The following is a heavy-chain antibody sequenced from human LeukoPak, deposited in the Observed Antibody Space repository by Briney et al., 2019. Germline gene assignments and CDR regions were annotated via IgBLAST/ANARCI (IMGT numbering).Heavy chain of an antibody. CDR2: ISGSGSRT. Sequence: GGFLRLSCAASGLTFRSYALSWVRQAPGRGLEWVSTISGSGSRTYYADSVKGRFTISRDNSKDTLYLQMNSLRAEDTAVYYCARVTWLSAAGTEGNFDYWGQGTLVTVSS. CDR1: GLTFRSYA. D-gene: IGHD6-13*01. V-gene: IGHV3-23*01. J-gene: IGHJ4*02. CDR3: ARVTWLSAAGTEGNFDY.